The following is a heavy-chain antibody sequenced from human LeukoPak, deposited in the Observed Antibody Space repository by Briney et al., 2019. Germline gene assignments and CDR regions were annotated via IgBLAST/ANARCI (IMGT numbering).Heavy chain of an antibody. V-gene: IGHV4-34*01. J-gene: IGHJ4*02. D-gene: IGHD4-17*01. CDR1: GGSFSGYY. Sequence: SETLSLTCAVYGGSFSGYYWSWIRQPPGKGLEWIGEINHSGSTNYNPSLKSRVTISVDTSKNQFSLKLSSVTAADTAVYYCAREYWGGDYGDFAIDYWGQGTLVTVSS. CDR2: INHSGST. CDR3: AREYWGGDYGDFAIDY.